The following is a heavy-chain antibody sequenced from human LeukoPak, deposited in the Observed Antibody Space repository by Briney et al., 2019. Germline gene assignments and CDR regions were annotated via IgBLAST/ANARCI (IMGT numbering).Heavy chain of an antibody. J-gene: IGHJ6*02. D-gene: IGHD1/OR15-1a*01. V-gene: IGHV5-10-1*01. CDR2: IDPSDSYT. CDR1: GYSFTSYW. CDR3: ARSANMQSYCYYGMDV. Sequence: GESLKISCKGSGYSFTSYWISWVRQMPGKGLEWMGRIDPSDSYTNYSPSFQGHVTISADESISTAYLQWSSLKASDTAMYYCARSANMQSYCYYGMDVWGQGTTVTVSS.